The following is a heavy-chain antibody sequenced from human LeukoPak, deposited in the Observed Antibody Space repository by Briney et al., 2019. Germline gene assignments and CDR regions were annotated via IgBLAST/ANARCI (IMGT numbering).Heavy chain of an antibody. V-gene: IGHV3-23*01. D-gene: IGHD3-3*01. CDR3: AKGPYYDFWSGYPSYFDH. CDR2: ISGSGGST. CDR1: GFTFSSYA. J-gene: IGHJ4*02. Sequence: PGGSLRLSCAASGFTFSSYAMSWVRQAPGKGLEWVSAISGSGGSTYYADSVKGRFTISRDNPKSTLYLQMNSLRAEDTAVYYCAKGPYYDFWSGYPSYFDHWGQGTLVTVSS.